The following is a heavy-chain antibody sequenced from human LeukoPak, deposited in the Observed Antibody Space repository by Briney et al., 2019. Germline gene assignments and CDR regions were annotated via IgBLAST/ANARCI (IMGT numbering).Heavy chain of an antibody. CDR3: AHGAMYQLDY. D-gene: IGHD2-2*01. J-gene: IGHJ4*02. CDR2: ISGSGASI. Sequence: GGSLRLSCGASGFTFSNYGMSWVRQAPGKGLEWVSGISGSGASIYYADSVKGRFTISGDNSRNTLFLQMNSLRAEDTAVYYCAHGAMYQLDYWGQGTLVTVSS. V-gene: IGHV3-23*01. CDR1: GFTFSNYG.